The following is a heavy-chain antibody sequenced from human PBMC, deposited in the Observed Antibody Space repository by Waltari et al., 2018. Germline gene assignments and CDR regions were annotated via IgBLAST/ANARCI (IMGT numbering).Heavy chain of an antibody. CDR3: ARDTVDSGYVGFYFDY. D-gene: IGHD5-12*01. J-gene: IGHJ4*02. CDR1: GFTFSSYV. Sequence: QVQLVASGGGVVQPGRSLRLSCAASGFTFSSYVLHWVRQAPGKGLEWVAVISFDGSNKYYADSVKGRFTISRDNSKNTLYLQMNSLRAEDTAVYYCARDTVDSGYVGFYFDYWGQGTLVTVSS. V-gene: IGHV3-30-3*01. CDR2: ISFDGSNK.